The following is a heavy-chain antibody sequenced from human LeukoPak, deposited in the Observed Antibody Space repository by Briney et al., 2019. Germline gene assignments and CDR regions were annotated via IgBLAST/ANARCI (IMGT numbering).Heavy chain of an antibody. CDR2: IIPILGIA. CDR1: GGTFISYT. J-gene: IGHJ3*02. Sequence: GASVKVSCKASGGTFISYTISWVRQAPGQGLEWMGRIIPILGIANYAQKFQGRVTITADKSTSTAYMELSSLRSEDTAVYYCARDFYCGGDCYSGSDAFDIWGQGTMVTVSS. CDR3: ARDFYCGGDCYSGSDAFDI. D-gene: IGHD2-21*02. V-gene: IGHV1-69*10.